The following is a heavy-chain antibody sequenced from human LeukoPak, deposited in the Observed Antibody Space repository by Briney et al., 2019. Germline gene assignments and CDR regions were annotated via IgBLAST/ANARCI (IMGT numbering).Heavy chain of an antibody. CDR2: ISPNSGET. Sequence: ASVKVSCKASGYTFTDYYMHWVRQAPGQGREWMGWISPNSGETSYAQKFQGRVTMTRDTSIRTVYMEVNSLRPDDTAVFYCARDGNFDYWGQGTLVTVSS. V-gene: IGHV1-2*02. CDR1: GYTFTDYY. J-gene: IGHJ4*02. CDR3: ARDGNFDY. D-gene: IGHD1-1*01.